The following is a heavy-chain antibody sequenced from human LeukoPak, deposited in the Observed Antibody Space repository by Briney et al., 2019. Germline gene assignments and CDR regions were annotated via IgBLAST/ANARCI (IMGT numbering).Heavy chain of an antibody. CDR1: GFTFSSYA. Sequence: GGSLRLSCSASGFTFSSYAMHWVRQAPGKGLEYVSAISSNGDSTYYADSVKGRFTISRDISKNTLYLKMNSLRAEDTAVYYCVKGMDIAMVSAFDYWGQGTLVTVSS. V-gene: IGHV3-64D*09. J-gene: IGHJ4*02. CDR3: VKGMDIAMVSAFDY. CDR2: ISSNGDST. D-gene: IGHD5-18*01.